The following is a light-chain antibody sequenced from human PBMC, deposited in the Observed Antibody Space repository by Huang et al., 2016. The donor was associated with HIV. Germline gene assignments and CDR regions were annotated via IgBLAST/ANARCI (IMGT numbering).Light chain of an antibody. CDR3: QQYYTTPRDT. Sequence: DIQMTQSPSSLSAFVGDRVTISCRASQDIRSSLAWYQQKPGKAPKLLLFAASRLESGVPARFSGSGSGTDYTLTISSRQPEDFATYYCQQYYTTPRDTFGQGTRLAIK. V-gene: IGKV1-NL1*01. CDR1: QDIRSS. J-gene: IGKJ5*01. CDR2: AAS.